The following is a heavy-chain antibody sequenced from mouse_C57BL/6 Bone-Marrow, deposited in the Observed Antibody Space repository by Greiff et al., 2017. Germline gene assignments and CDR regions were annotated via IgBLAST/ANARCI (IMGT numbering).Heavy chain of an antibody. Sequence: VQLQQSGPGLVQPSQRLSITCTVSGFSLTSYGVHWVRQSPGKGLEWLGVIWSGGSTDYNAAFISRLSISKDNSKSQVFFKMNSLQADDTARYYCARDTGTGYFDYWGQGTTLTVSS. J-gene: IGHJ2*01. CDR1: GFSLTSYG. V-gene: IGHV2-2*01. CDR3: ARDTGTGYFDY. D-gene: IGHD4-1*01. CDR2: IWSGGST.